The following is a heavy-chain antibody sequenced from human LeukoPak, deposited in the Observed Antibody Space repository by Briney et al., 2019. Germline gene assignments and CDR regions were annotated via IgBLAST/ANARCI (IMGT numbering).Heavy chain of an antibody. CDR1: GFTFSSYW. Sequence: GGSLRLSCAASGFTFSSYWMHWVRQAPGKGLVWVSRINSDGSSTSYADSVKGRFTISRDNAENTLYLQMNSLRAEDTAVYYCARDKSSDYYGSGSYPLNWFDPWGQGTLVTVSS. V-gene: IGHV3-74*01. CDR3: ARDKSSDYYGSGSYPLNWFDP. J-gene: IGHJ5*02. CDR2: INSDGSST. D-gene: IGHD3-10*01.